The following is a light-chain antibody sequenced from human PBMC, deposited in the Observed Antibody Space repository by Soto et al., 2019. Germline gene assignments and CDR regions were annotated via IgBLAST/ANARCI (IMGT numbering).Light chain of an antibody. J-gene: IGLJ1*01. CDR3: SSYTPSYFYV. CDR1: GRDIGAYDY. CDR2: GVK. Sequence: QSALTQPASVSGSPGQSITISCTGSGRDIGAYDYVSWYQQHPGKAPKLIIYGVKNRPSGVSNRFSASKSAFTASLTISGLQTEDEADYYCSSYTPSYFYVFGPGTKLTVL. V-gene: IGLV2-14*01.